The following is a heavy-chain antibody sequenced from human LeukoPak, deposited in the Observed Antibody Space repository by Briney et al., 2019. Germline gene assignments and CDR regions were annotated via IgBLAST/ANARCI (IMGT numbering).Heavy chain of an antibody. J-gene: IGHJ3*02. CDR1: GYTLTELS. Sequence: ASVKVSCKVSGYTLTELSMHWVRQAPGKGLEWMGGFDPEDGETIYAQKFQGRVTMTRDMSTSTVYMELSSLRSEDTAVYYCARGYNSGWRIAFGIWGQGTMVTVSS. CDR3: ARGYNSGWRIAFGI. D-gene: IGHD6-19*01. V-gene: IGHV1-24*01. CDR2: FDPEDGET.